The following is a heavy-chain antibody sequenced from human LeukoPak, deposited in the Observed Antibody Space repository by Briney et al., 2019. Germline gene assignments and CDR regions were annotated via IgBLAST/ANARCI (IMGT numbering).Heavy chain of an antibody. CDR2: IYHSGST. CDR3: ARESNYHGSGTGWFDP. J-gene: IGHJ5*02. Sequence: TPSETLSLTCTVSGYSISSGYYWGWIRQPPGKGLEWIGSIYHSGSTYYNPSLKSRVTISVDTSKNQFSLKLSSVTAADTAVYYCARESNYHGSGTGWFDPWGQGTLVTVSS. D-gene: IGHD3-10*01. V-gene: IGHV4-38-2*02. CDR1: GYSISSGYY.